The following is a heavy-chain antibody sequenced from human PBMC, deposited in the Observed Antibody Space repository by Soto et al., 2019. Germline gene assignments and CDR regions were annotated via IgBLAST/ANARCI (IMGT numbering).Heavy chain of an antibody. D-gene: IGHD6-6*01. CDR3: AKALYSSSSVGEGYYYYYGMDV. CDR1: GFTFDDYT. Sequence: GGSLRLSCAASGFTFDDYTMHWVRQAPGKGLEWVSLISWDGGSTYYADSVKGRFTISRDNSKNSLYLQMNSLRTEDTALYYCAKALYSSSSVGEGYYYYYGMDVWGQGTTVTVSS. V-gene: IGHV3-43*01. CDR2: ISWDGGST. J-gene: IGHJ6*02.